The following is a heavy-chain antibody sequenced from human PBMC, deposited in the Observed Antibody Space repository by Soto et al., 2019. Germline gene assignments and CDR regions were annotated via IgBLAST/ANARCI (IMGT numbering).Heavy chain of an antibody. V-gene: IGHV3-30*18. D-gene: IGHD5-18*01. CDR2: ISYDGSNK. CDR3: AKDYGYLSVFTSRASFSSDY. J-gene: IGHJ4*02. CDR1: GFTFSSYG. Sequence: QVQLVESGGGVVQPGRSLRLSCAASGFTFSSYGMHWVRQAPGKGLEWVAVISYDGSNKYYADSVKGRFTISRDNSKNTLYLQMNSVRAEDTAVYYCAKDYGYLSVFTSRASFSSDYWGQGTLVTVSS.